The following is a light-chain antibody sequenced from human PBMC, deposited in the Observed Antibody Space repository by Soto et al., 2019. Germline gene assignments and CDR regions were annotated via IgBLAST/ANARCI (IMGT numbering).Light chain of an antibody. Sequence: QSVLTQPASVSGSPGQSITISCTGTGSDIGNYNYVSWYQQHPGKAPKLMIYEVSNRPSGVSNRFSGSKSGNTASLTISGLQAEDEADYYCSSYTSSSTRVFGTGTKLTVL. CDR2: EVS. V-gene: IGLV2-14*01. CDR3: SSYTSSSTRV. CDR1: GSDIGNYNY. J-gene: IGLJ1*01.